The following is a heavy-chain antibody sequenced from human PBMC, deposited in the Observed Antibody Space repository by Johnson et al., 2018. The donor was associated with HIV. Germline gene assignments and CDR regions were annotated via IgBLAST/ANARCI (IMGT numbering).Heavy chain of an antibody. Sequence: QVQLVESGGGVVQPGKSLTLSCVGSGLSFSNFGIHWVRQAPGKGPEWVAVISYDGSNKYYADSVKGRFTISRDNSKNTLYQQMKSLRAEDTAVYYCAREGVSPANAFDIWGQGTLVTVSS. CDR2: ISYDGSNK. D-gene: IGHD5/OR15-5a*01. J-gene: IGHJ3*02. CDR1: GLSFSNFG. CDR3: AREGVSPANAFDI. V-gene: IGHV3-30*03.